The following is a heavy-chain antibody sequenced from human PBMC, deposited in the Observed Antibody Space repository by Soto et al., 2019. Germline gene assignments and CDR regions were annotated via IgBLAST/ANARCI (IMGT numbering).Heavy chain of an antibody. D-gene: IGHD1-26*01. J-gene: IGHJ4*02. CDR3: AKNPSGSLPPKRPIDY. Sequence: GGSLRLSCAASGFTFSSYAMNWVRQAPGKGLEWVSGISNTGGRTYYADSVKGRFNISRDNSKSTLYVQMNSLRAEDTAVYYCAKNPSGSLPPKRPIDYWGQGTLVTVSS. CDR2: ISNTGGRT. CDR1: GFTFSSYA. V-gene: IGHV3-23*01.